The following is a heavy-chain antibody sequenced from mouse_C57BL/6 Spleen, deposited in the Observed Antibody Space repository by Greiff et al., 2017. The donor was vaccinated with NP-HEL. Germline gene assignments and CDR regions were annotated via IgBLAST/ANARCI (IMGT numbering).Heavy chain of an antibody. J-gene: IGHJ3*01. Sequence: DVQLQESGGDLVKPGGSLKLSCAASGFTFSSYGMSWVRQTPDKRLEWVATISSGGSYTYYPDSVKGRFTISRDNAKNTLYLQMSSLKSEDTAMYYCARPRYDYDRFAYWGQGTLVTVSA. CDR2: ISSGGSYT. CDR3: ARPRYDYDRFAY. V-gene: IGHV5-6*01. D-gene: IGHD2-4*01. CDR1: GFTFSSYG.